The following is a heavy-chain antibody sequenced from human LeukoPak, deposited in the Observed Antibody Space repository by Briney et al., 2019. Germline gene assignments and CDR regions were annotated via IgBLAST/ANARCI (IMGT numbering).Heavy chain of an antibody. J-gene: IGHJ4*02. V-gene: IGHV1-69*13. CDR1: GGTFSSYA. D-gene: IGHD2-15*01. CDR3: ARAIPDCSGGSCYERNGGFDY. CDR2: IIPIFGTA. Sequence: GASVKVSCKASGGTFSSYAISWVRQAPGQGLEWMGGIIPIFGTANYAQKFQGRVTITADESTSTAYMELSSLRSEDTAVYYCARAIPDCSGGSCYERNGGFDYWGQGTLVTVSS.